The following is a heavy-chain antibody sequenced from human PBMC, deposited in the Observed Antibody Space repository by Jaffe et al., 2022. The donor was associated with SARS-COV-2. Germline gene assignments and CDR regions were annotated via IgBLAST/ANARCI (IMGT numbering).Heavy chain of an antibody. D-gene: IGHD6-13*01. J-gene: IGHJ4*02. Sequence: QVQLVESGGGVVQPGRSLRLSCAASGFTFSSYGMHWVRQAPGKGLEWVAVIWYDGSNKYYADSVKGRFTISRDNSKNTLYLQMNSLRAEDTAVYYCARAAAETYYFDYWGQGTLVTVSS. CDR2: IWYDGSNK. CDR1: GFTFSSYG. CDR3: ARAAAETYYFDY. V-gene: IGHV3-33*01.